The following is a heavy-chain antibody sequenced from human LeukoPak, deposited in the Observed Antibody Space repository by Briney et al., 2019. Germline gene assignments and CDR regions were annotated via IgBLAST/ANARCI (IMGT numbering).Heavy chain of an antibody. CDR1: RFSVSTNC. V-gene: IGHV3-53*01. CDR3: ANHNWNYG. CDR2: IYSGGST. J-gene: IGHJ4*02. D-gene: IGHD1-7*01. Sequence: PGGSLRLSCAASRFSVSTNCMSWVRQAPGKGLEWVSVIYSGGSTYYADSVRGRFTISRDNSKNTLYLQINSLRAEDTAVYYCANHNWNYGWGQGILVTVSS.